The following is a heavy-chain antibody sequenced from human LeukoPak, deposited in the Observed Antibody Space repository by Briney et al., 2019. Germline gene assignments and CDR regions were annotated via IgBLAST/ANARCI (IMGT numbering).Heavy chain of an antibody. V-gene: IGHV4-34*01. J-gene: IGHJ1*01. CDR3: ARDYYDSSGYYFQH. D-gene: IGHD3-22*01. CDR2: INHSGSA. Sequence: KPSETLSLTCAVYGGSFSGYYWSWIRQPPGKGLEWIGEINHSGSANYHPSLKSRVTISVDTSKNQFSLKLSSVTAADTAVYYCARDYYDSSGYYFQHWGQGTLVTVSS. CDR1: GGSFSGYY.